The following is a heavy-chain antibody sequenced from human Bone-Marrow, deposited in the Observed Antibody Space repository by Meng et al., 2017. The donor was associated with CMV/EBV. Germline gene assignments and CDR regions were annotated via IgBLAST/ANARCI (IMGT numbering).Heavy chain of an antibody. Sequence: ASVKVCCKASGGTFSSYAISWVRQAPGQGLEWMGWIHPHRGDTNYAQQFQGRVTLTRDTSINTGYMELTRLTSDDTAVYYCARNNNWGPDYWGQGTLVTVPS. V-gene: IGHV1-2*02. CDR2: IHPHRGDT. CDR1: GGTFSSYA. CDR3: ARNNNWGPDY. J-gene: IGHJ4*02. D-gene: IGHD7-27*01.